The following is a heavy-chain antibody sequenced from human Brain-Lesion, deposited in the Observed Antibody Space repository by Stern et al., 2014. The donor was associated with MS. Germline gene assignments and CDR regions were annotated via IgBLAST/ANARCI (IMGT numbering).Heavy chain of an antibody. D-gene: IGHD1-26*01. J-gene: IGHJ4*01. CDR3: ATLSPGAGGNYYRHFDY. CDR1: GYTLTELS. CDR2: FDPEDGET. V-gene: IGHV1-24*01. Sequence: MQLVESGAEVKKPGASVKVSCKVSGYTLTELSMHWVRQAPRKGLEWMGGFDPEDGETIYAQKFQGRVTMTEDTSTDTAYMELSSLRSEDTAVYYCATLSPGAGGNYYRHFDYWGQEPWSPSPQ.